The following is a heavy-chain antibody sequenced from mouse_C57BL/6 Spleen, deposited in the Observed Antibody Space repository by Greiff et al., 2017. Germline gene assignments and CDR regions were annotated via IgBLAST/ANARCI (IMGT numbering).Heavy chain of an antibody. CDR1: GFTFSSYG. CDR3: AREYYYGSSYDWFAY. D-gene: IGHD1-1*01. J-gene: IGHJ3*01. Sequence: DVKLVESGGDLVKPGGSLKLSCAASGFTFSSYGMSWVRQTPDKRLEWVATISSGGSYTYYPDSVKGRFTISRDNAKNTLYLQMSSLKSEDTAMYYCAREYYYGSSYDWFAYWGQGTLVTVSA. CDR2: ISSGGSYT. V-gene: IGHV5-6*02.